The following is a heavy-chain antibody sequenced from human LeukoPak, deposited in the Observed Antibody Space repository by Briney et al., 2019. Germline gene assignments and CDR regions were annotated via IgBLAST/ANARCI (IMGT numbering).Heavy chain of an antibody. V-gene: IGHV3-30*18. Sequence: GGSLRLSCAASGFTSSSYGMHWVRQAPGKGLEWVAVISYDGSNKYYADSVKGRFTISRDNSKNTLYLQMNSLRAEDTAVYYCAKDRSRVRAVAGVVSDYWGQGTLVTVSS. D-gene: IGHD6-19*01. J-gene: IGHJ4*02. CDR2: ISYDGSNK. CDR3: AKDRSRVRAVAGVVSDY. CDR1: GFTSSSYG.